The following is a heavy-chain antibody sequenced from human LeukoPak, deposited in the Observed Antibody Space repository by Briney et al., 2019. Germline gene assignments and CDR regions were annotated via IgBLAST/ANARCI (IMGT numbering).Heavy chain of an antibody. D-gene: IGHD3-22*01. J-gene: IGHJ3*02. CDR1: GGSISSGSYY. CDR2: IYTSGST. CDR3: ARGGYYDSSGYYYLDAFDI. Sequence: SQTLSLTCTVSGGSISSGSYYWSWIRQPAGKGLEWIGRIYTSGSTNYNPSLKSRVTISVDTSKNQFSLKLSSVTAADTAVYYCARGGYYDSSGYYYLDAFDIRGQGTMVTVSS. V-gene: IGHV4-61*02.